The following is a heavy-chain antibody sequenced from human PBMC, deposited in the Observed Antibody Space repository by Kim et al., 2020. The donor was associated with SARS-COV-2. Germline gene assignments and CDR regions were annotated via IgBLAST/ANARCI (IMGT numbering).Heavy chain of an antibody. D-gene: IGHD3-10*01. V-gene: IGHV3-9*01. CDR3: AKGQLSMVRGVIMG. CDR2: ISWNSGSI. CDR1: GFTFDDYA. Sequence: GGSLRLSCAASGFTFDDYAMHWVRQAPGKGLEWVSGISWNSGSIGYADSVKGRFTISRDNAKNSLSLQMNSLRAEDTALYYCAKGQLSMVRGVIMGWGQG. J-gene: IGHJ1*01.